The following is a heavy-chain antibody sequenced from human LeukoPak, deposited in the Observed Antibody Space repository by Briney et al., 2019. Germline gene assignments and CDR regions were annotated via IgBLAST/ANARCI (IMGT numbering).Heavy chain of an antibody. CDR3: ARVHAVAGRGY. D-gene: IGHD6-19*01. Sequence: PGGSLGLSCAASGFTFSSYSMNWVRQAPGKGLEWVSSISSSSSYIYYADSAKGRFTISRDNAKNSLYLQMNSLRAEDTAVYYCARVHAVAGRGYWGQGTLVTVSS. CDR1: GFTFSSYS. V-gene: IGHV3-21*01. CDR2: ISSSSSYI. J-gene: IGHJ4*02.